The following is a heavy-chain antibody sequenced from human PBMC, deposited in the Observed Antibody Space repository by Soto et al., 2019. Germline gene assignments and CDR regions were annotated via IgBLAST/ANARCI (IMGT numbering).Heavy chain of an antibody. CDR3: ARFWGPMESLVDDF. CDR1: GFTFSNFG. D-gene: IGHD3-16*01. Sequence: PGGSLRLSCAASGFTFSNFGMLWVRQAPGKGLAWVAAITYTGSSKYYADSVKGRFTISRDTSTNTLFLQMSSLRPEDTAVYYCARFWGPMESLVDDFWGQGTLVTVSS. CDR2: ITYTGSSK. J-gene: IGHJ4*02. V-gene: IGHV3-30*03.